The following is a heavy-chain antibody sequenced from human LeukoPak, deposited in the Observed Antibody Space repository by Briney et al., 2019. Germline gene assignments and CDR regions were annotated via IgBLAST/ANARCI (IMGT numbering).Heavy chain of an antibody. CDR2: MNPNSGNT. Sequence: ASVKVSCKASGYTFTSYDINWVRQATGQGLEWMGWMNPNSGNTGYAQKFQGRVTITRNTSISTAYMELSSLRSEDTAVYYCARGASGESTYCGGDCYLAYWGQGTLVTVSS. CDR3: ARGASGESTYCGGDCYLAY. D-gene: IGHD2-21*01. CDR1: GYTFTSYD. J-gene: IGHJ4*02. V-gene: IGHV1-8*03.